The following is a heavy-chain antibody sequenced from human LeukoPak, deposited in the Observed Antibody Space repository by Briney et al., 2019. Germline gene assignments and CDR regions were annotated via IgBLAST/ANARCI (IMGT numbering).Heavy chain of an antibody. CDR3: AKDGQYSTGWYFDY. Sequence: PGGSLRLSCAASGFTFSSYEMNWVRQAPGKGLEWVSYISSSGSTIYYADSVKGRFTISRDNAKNSLYLQMNSLRAEDTAVYYCAKDGQYSTGWYFDYWGQGTLVTVSS. D-gene: IGHD6-19*01. V-gene: IGHV3-48*03. J-gene: IGHJ4*02. CDR2: ISSSGSTI. CDR1: GFTFSSYE.